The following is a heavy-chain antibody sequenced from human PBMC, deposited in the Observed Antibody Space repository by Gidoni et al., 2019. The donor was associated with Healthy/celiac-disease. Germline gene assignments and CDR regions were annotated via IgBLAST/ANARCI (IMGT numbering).Heavy chain of an antibody. D-gene: IGHD3-9*01. CDR3: ARDIARTRIFDY. J-gene: IGHJ4*02. CDR2: IYYSGST. V-gene: IGHV4-31*03. Sequence: QVQLQESGPGLVKPSQTLSLTCTVSGGSISSGGYYWSWIRQHPGKGLEWIWYIYYSGSTYYNPSLKRRVTISVDTSKNQFSLKLSSVTAADTAVYYCARDIARTRIFDYWGQGTLVTVSS. CDR1: GGSISSGGYY.